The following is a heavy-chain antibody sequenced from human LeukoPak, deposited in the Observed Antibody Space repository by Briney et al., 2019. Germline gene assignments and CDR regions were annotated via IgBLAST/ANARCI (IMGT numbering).Heavy chain of an antibody. CDR2: TLYRSKWYN. CDR1: GDSVSINSAA. CDR3: VKDGSGSYYTYYFDY. Sequence: SQTLSVTSALSGDSVSINSAAWKWIRHSASRGLEWLGCTLYRSKWYNDYGVSMKSRLAINPDTSKNQFSLQLKSVTPEDTAVYYCVKDGSGSYYTYYFDYWGQGTLVTVSS. D-gene: IGHD3-10*01. V-gene: IGHV6-1*01. J-gene: IGHJ4*02.